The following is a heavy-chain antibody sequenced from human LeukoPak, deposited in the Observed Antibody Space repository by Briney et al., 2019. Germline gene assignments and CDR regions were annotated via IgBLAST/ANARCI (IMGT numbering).Heavy chain of an antibody. V-gene: IGHV1-18*01. CDR3: ARGDRLPGYSAPVGDY. J-gene: IGHJ4*02. Sequence: ASVKVSCKASGYTFTSYGISWVRQAPGQGLEWMGWISAYNGNTNYAQKLQGRVTMTTDTSTSTAYMELRSLRSDDAAVYYCARGDRLPGYSAPVGDYWGQGTLVTVSS. CDR1: GYTFTSYG. CDR2: ISAYNGNT. D-gene: IGHD3-9*01.